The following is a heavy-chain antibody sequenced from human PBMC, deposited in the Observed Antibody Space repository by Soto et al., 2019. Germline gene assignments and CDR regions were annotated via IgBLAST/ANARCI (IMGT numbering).Heavy chain of an antibody. CDR3: AREVPRNYGMDV. V-gene: IGHV3-21*01. CDR2: ISSSSSYT. CDR1: GFTFSSYS. Sequence: GALRLSCAASGFTFSSYSMNWVRQAPGKGLEWVSSISSSSSYTYYADSVKGRFTISRDNAKNSLYLQMNSLRAEDTAVYYCAREVPRNYGMDVWGQGTTVTVSS. D-gene: IGHD2-2*01. J-gene: IGHJ6*02.